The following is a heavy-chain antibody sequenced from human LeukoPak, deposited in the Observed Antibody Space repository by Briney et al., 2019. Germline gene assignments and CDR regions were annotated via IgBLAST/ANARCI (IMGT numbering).Heavy chain of an antibody. CDR1: GFTFSSYE. V-gene: IGHV3-48*03. D-gene: IGHD4-17*01. CDR2: ISSSGSTI. CDR3: ARNNYGDYESFDY. J-gene: IGHJ4*02. Sequence: GGSLRLSRAASGFTFSSYEMNWVRQAPGKGPEWVSYISSSGSTIYYADSVKGRFTISRDNAKNSLYLQMNSLRAEDTAVYYCARNNYGDYESFDYWGQGTLVTVSS.